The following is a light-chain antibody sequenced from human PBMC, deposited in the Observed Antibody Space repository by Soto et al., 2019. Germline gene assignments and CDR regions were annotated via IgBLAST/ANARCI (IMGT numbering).Light chain of an antibody. J-gene: IGKJ2*01. CDR1: QSVSSN. Sequence: EIVMTQSPATLSVSPGERATLSCRASQSVSSNLAWYQQNPGQAPRLLIYGASTRATGIPARFSGSGSGTEFTRTISSLQSEDFAVYYCQQYNNWPGTFGQGTKLEIK. CDR3: QQYNNWPGT. V-gene: IGKV3-15*01. CDR2: GAS.